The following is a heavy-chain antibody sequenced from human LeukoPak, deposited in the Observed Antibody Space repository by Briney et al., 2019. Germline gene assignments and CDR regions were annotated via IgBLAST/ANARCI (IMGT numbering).Heavy chain of an antibody. J-gene: IGHJ4*02. V-gene: IGHV3-74*01. Sequence: GGSLGLSCAASGFTFSSYWMHWVRQAPGKGLVWISGINTDGSTTSYADSVKGRFTISRDNANNTLYLQMNSLRAEDTAVYYCARNSGSNRPVDCWGQGTLVAVSS. CDR2: INTDGSTT. CDR3: ARNSGSNRPVDC. D-gene: IGHD1-26*01. CDR1: GFTFSSYW.